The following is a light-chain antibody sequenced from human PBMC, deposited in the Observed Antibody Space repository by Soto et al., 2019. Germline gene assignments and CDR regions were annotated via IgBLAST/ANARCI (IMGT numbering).Light chain of an antibody. J-gene: IGKJ4*01. CDR2: AAS. Sequence: DIQMTQSPSSVSASVGDRVTITCRASQSISSYLNWYQQKPGKAPKLLIYAASSLQSGVPSRFSGSGSGTDFTLTISSLQPEDFATYYCQQANTFALTFGGGTKVDIK. CDR1: QSISSY. CDR3: QQANTFALT. V-gene: IGKV1-12*01.